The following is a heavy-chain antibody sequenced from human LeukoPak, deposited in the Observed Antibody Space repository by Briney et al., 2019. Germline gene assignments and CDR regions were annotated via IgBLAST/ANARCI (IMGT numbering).Heavy chain of an antibody. D-gene: IGHD1-1*01. Sequence: PGGSLRPSCAVSGFTFSSFWMTWVRQAPGKGLEWVANIKRDGSERYYVDSVRGRFTISRDNAKNSLFLQMNSMRAEDTAVYFCARERETYNDYWGQGTLVTVSS. J-gene: IGHJ4*02. V-gene: IGHV3-7*01. CDR2: IKRDGSER. CDR3: ARERETYNDY. CDR1: GFTFSSFW.